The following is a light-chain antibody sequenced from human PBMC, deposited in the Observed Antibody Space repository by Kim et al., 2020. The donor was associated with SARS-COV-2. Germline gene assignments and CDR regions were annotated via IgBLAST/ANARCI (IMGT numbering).Light chain of an antibody. CDR3: SSYAGNNNLV. CDR1: SRDVGGYKF. Sequence: GQSVPIACNGTSRDVGGYKFVAWYQQHPGKAPKLMIYEVSKRPSWVPDRVFGSKSGNTASLTVSGLQAEDEADYYCSSYAGNNNLVFGGGTQLTVL. J-gene: IGLJ2*01. CDR2: EVS. V-gene: IGLV2-8*03.